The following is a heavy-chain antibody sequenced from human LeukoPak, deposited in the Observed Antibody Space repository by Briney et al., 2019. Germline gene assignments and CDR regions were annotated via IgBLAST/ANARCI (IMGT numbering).Heavy chain of an antibody. Sequence: SETLSLTCTVPGGSISSYYWSWIRQPPGKGLEWIGYIYYSGSTNYNPSLKSRVTISVDTSKNQFSLKLSSVTAADTAVYYCARGHPAAHRAFDIWGQGTMVTVSS. D-gene: IGHD2-2*01. J-gene: IGHJ3*02. CDR2: IYYSGST. CDR3: ARGHPAAHRAFDI. V-gene: IGHV4-59*01. CDR1: GGSISSYY.